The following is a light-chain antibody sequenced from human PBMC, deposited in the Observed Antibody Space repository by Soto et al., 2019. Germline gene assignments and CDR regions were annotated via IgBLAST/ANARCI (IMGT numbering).Light chain of an antibody. J-gene: IGKJ1*01. CDR2: FGS. CDR3: LQDYNFPRT. V-gene: IGKV2-28*01. CDR1: QSLLHSKGFNY. Sequence: PLGLPVTPGEPASISCRPSQSLLHSKGFNYLDWYLQKPGQSPQLLIYFGSTRSSGVPDRCSGSGAGTDFTLKISRVEAEDVATYYCLQDYNFPRTFGQGTKVDI.